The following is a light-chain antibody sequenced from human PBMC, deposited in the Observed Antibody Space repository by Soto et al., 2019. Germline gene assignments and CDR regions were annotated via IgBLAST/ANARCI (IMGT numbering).Light chain of an antibody. J-gene: IGLJ3*02. Sequence: QSALTQPASVSGSPGQSITISCTGTSSDVGGYNYVSWYQQLPGKAPKLMIYDVSDRPSGVSNRFSGSKSGNTASLTISGLQTEDEADYYCTSFTTTNIWVFGGGTKVTVL. CDR2: DVS. CDR3: TSFTTTNIWV. CDR1: SSDVGGYNY. V-gene: IGLV2-14*01.